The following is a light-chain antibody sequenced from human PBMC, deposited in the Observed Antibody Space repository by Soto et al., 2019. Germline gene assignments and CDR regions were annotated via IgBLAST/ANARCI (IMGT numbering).Light chain of an antibody. CDR3: QQYKNWPPAT. Sequence: EIVMAQPPATLSVSPGERVTLSCRASQTVADNLAWYQQRPGQAPRLIIFGASTRATGIPARFSGSGSGTEFTLTISSLQSEDVAVYYCQQYKNWPPATFGQGTKVDIK. CDR2: GAS. V-gene: IGKV3-15*01. CDR1: QTVADN. J-gene: IGKJ1*01.